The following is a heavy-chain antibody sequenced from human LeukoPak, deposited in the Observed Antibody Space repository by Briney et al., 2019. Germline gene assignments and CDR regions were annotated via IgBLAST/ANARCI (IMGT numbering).Heavy chain of an antibody. J-gene: IGHJ4*02. CDR1: GFTFSSFE. CDR3: ARLIAAAGSPLDY. D-gene: IGHD6-13*01. Sequence: PGGSLRLSCAASGFTFSSFEMNWVRQAPGKGLEWVSYISSSGSAIYYADSVKGRFTISRDNTKNSLYLQMNSLRAEDTAVYYCARLIAAAGSPLDYWGQGTLVTVSS. V-gene: IGHV3-48*03. CDR2: ISSSGSAI.